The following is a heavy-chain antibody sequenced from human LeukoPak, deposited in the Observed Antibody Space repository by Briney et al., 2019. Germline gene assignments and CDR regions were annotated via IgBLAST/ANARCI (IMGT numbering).Heavy chain of an antibody. J-gene: IGHJ4*02. D-gene: IGHD6-19*01. V-gene: IGHV3-30*02. CDR2: IRYDGSNK. CDR3: AKDPHSSGWYRGYYFDY. CDR1: GFTFSSYG. Sequence: GGSLRLSCAASGFTFSSYGMHWVRQAPGKGLEWVAFIRYDGSNKYYADSVKGRFTISRDNSKNTLYLQMNSLRAEDTAVYYCAKDPHSSGWYRGYYFDYWGQGTLVTVSS.